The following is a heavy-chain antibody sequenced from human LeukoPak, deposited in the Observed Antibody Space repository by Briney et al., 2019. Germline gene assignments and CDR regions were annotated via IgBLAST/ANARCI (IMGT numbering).Heavy chain of an antibody. CDR3: ARDSSGWSVDY. Sequence: GGSLRLSYAASGFTVSSNYMSWVRQAPGKGLEWVSVIYSGGSTYYADSVKGRFTISRDNAKNSLYLQMNSLRAEDTAVYYCARDSSGWSVDYWGQGTLVTVSS. CDR1: GFTVSSNY. D-gene: IGHD6-19*01. V-gene: IGHV3-66*01. CDR2: IYSGGST. J-gene: IGHJ4*02.